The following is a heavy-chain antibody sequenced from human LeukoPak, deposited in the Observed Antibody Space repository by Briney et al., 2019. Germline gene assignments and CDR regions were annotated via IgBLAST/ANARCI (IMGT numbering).Heavy chain of an antibody. Sequence: ASVKVSCKASGYTFTSYDINLVRQATGQGLEWMGWMNPNSGNTGYAQKFQGRVTMTRSTSISTAYMELSSLRSEDTAVYYCATASTVTTERGSVVRAFDIWGQGTMVTVSS. D-gene: IGHD4-17*01. J-gene: IGHJ3*02. CDR1: GYTFTSYD. CDR2: MNPNSGNT. V-gene: IGHV1-8*01. CDR3: ATASTVTTERGSVVRAFDI.